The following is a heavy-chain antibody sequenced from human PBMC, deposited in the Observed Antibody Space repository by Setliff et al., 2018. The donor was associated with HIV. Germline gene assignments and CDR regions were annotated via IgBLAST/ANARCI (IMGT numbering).Heavy chain of an antibody. J-gene: IGHJ6*02. CDR1: GGTFSSYA. CDR3: ARCRGTRYFDWLPMDV. CDR2: IIPIFGTA. V-gene: IGHV1-69*05. D-gene: IGHD3-9*01. Sequence: GASVKVSCKASGGTFSSYAISWVRQAPGQGLEWMGGIIPIFGTANYAQKFQGRVTITTDESTSTAYMELSSLRSEDTAVYYCARCRGTRYFDWLPMDVWGQGTTVTV.